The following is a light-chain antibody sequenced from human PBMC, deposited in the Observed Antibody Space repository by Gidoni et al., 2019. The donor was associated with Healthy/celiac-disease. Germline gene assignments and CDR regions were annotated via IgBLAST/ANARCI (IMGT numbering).Light chain of an antibody. V-gene: IGKV3-11*01. J-gene: IGKJ4*01. CDR3: QRRSNWPFT. CDR2: DAS. Sequence: EIVLTPSPATLSLSPEESATLSCRASPSVSSYLAWYQQKPGQAPRLLIYDASNRAPGIPARFSGSGSRTDFTLTISILEPEDFAVYYCQRRSNWPFTFGGGTKVEIK. CDR1: PSVSSY.